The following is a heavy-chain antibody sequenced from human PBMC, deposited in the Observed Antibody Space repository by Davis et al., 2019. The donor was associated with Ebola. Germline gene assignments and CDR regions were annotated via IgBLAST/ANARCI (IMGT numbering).Heavy chain of an antibody. Sequence: ASVKVSCKASGYTFTSYGISWVRQAPGQGLEWMGWINPNSGGTNYAQKFQGRVTMTRDTSISTAYMELSRLRSDDTAVYYCASNRDGYPIWGYWGQGTLVTVSS. CDR3: ASNRDGYPIWGY. V-gene: IGHV1-2*02. CDR1: GYTFTSYG. J-gene: IGHJ4*02. CDR2: INPNSGGT. D-gene: IGHD5-24*01.